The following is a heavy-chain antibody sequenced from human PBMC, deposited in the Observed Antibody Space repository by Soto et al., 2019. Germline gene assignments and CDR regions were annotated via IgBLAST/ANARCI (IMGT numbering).Heavy chain of an antibody. Sequence: VQLVESGGGEVQPGRSLRLSCAASGFTYTDFALHWVRQAPGKGLEWVAIISYDGSDKYYADSVKGRFAISRDNPKNTLNLEMNGLRPEATAVYFCARRAWDSYYAIDVWGQGTTVTVFS. J-gene: IGHJ6*02. V-gene: IGHV3-30*09. D-gene: IGHD3-22*01. CDR2: ISYDGSDK. CDR1: GFTYTDFA. CDR3: ARRAWDSYYAIDV.